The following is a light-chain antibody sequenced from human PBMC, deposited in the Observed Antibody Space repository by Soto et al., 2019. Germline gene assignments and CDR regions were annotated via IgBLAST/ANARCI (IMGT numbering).Light chain of an antibody. CDR1: QSISSW. CDR2: KTS. J-gene: IGKJ1*01. Sequence: DIHMTQSPSTLSASVGDRVTITCRASQSISSWLAWYQQKPGKAPNLLIYKTSSIESGVPSRFSGSGSGTEFTLTISSLQPDDFAAYYCQQYNKCPWTFGQGTKVEIK. CDR3: QQYNKCPWT. V-gene: IGKV1-5*03.